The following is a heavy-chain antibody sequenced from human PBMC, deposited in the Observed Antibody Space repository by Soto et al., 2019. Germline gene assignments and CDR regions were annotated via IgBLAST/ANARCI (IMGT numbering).Heavy chain of an antibody. CDR1: GGSFSGDY. V-gene: IGHV4-34*01. CDR3: ERARRGVAMIVVVTHYYYYGMDV. CDR2: INHSGST. D-gene: IGHD3-22*01. Sequence: SETRSLGCACYGGSFSGDYWRWIRQPAGEGRWWIGEINHSGSTNSKPGLQSRVTMSVDTHKNQFYLKLSSATAADTAVSYCERARRGVAMIVVVTHYYYYGMDVWGQGTTVT. J-gene: IGHJ6*02.